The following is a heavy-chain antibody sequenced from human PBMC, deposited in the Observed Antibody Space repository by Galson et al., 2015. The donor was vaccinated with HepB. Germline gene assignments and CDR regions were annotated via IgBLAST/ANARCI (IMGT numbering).Heavy chain of an antibody. J-gene: IGHJ4*02. CDR3: ARDEGNYYGSGSYLDY. CDR2: ISYDGSNK. CDR1: GFTFSSYA. V-gene: IGHV3-30*04. D-gene: IGHD3-10*01. Sequence: SLRLSCAASGFTFSSYAMHWVRQAPGKGLEWVAVISYDGSNKYYADSVKGRFTISRDNSKNTLYLQMNSLRAEDTAVYYCARDEGNYYGSGSYLDYWGQGTLVTVSS.